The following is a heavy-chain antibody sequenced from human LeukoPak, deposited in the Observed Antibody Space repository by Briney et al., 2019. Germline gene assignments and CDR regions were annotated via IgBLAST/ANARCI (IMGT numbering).Heavy chain of an antibody. D-gene: IGHD5-18*01. Sequence: ASVKVSCKASGYTFTGYYMHWVRQAPGQGLEWMGWINPNSGGTNYAQKFQGRVTMTRDTSISTAYMELSRLRSDDTAVYYCAKGGHTAWVIYYFDYWGQGTLVTVSS. V-gene: IGHV1-2*02. CDR1: GYTFTGYY. J-gene: IGHJ4*02. CDR2: INPNSGGT. CDR3: AKGGHTAWVIYYFDY.